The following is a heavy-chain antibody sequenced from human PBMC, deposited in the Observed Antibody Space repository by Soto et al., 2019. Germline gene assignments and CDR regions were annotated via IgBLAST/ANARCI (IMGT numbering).Heavy chain of an antibody. D-gene: IGHD6-13*01. J-gene: IGHJ6*02. CDR1: GGTFSSYA. Sequence: ASVKVSCKASGGTFSSYAISWVRQAPGQGLEWMGGIIPIFGTANYAQKFQGRVTITADESTSTAYMELSSLRSEDTAVYYCARENLLRYRIRSWVPGGGMDVWGQGTTVTVSS. CDR2: IIPIFGTA. V-gene: IGHV1-69*13. CDR3: ARENLLRYRIRSWVPGGGMDV.